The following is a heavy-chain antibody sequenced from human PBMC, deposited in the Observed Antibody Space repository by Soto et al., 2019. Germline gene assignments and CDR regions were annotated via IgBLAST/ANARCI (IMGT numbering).Heavy chain of an antibody. Sequence: SETLSLTCTVSGGSISSYYWSWIRQPPGKGLEWIGYIYYSGSTNYNPSLKSRVTISVDTSKNQFSLKLSSVTAADTAVYYCARDLKSFEDYSGNWFDPWGQGTLVTVSS. D-gene: IGHD4-4*01. V-gene: IGHV4-59*01. CDR2: IYYSGST. CDR1: GGSISSYY. J-gene: IGHJ5*02. CDR3: ARDLKSFEDYSGNWFDP.